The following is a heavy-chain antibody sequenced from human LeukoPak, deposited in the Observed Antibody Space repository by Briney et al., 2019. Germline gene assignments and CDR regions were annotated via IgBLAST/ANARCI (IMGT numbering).Heavy chain of an antibody. CDR1: GFTFSSYS. CDR2: ISSSSSYI. J-gene: IGHJ5*02. V-gene: IGHV3-21*04. Sequence: GGSLRLSCAASGFTFSSYSMNWVRQAPGKGLEWVSSISSSSSYIYYADSVKGRFTISRDNAKNSLYLQMNSLRAEDTAVYYCARLVAHQLPYNWFDPWGQGTLVTVSS. D-gene: IGHD2-2*01. CDR3: ARLVAHQLPYNWFDP.